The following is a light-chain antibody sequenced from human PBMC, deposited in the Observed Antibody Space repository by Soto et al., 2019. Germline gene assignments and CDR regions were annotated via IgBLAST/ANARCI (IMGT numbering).Light chain of an antibody. V-gene: IGKV3-20*01. CDR3: QQYGGSPLVT. Sequence: EIVLTQSPGTLSLSPGEIATLSCRASQSVSSNYLAWYQQKLGQAPRLLIYGASSRATGIPDRFSGSGSGTDFTLTISRLEPEDFAVYYCQQYGGSPLVTFGGGTKVEIK. CDR1: QSVSSNY. J-gene: IGKJ4*01. CDR2: GAS.